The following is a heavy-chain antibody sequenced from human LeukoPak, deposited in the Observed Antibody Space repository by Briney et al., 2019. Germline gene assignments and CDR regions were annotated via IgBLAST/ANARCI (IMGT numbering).Heavy chain of an antibody. Sequence: SETLSLTCTVSGGSISSSGYYWGWLRQPPGKGLEWIGSIYYSGSTYYNPSLKSRVTISVDKSKNQFSLKLSSVTAADTAVYYCAREDGAMVRGVYYYYGMDVWGQGTTVTVSS. CDR1: GGSISSSGYY. CDR2: IYYSGST. V-gene: IGHV4-39*07. CDR3: AREDGAMVRGVYYYYGMDV. D-gene: IGHD3-10*01. J-gene: IGHJ6*02.